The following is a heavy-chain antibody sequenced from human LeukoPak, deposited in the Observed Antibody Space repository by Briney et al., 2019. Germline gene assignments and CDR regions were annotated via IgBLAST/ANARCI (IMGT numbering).Heavy chain of an antibody. Sequence: SETLSLTCTVSGGSISNYYWSWIRQPPGKGLEWIGYIYYSGSTNYNPSLKSRVTISVDTSKNQFSLKLSSVTAADTAVYYCARQASYDSSGYYSLYDAFDIWGQGTMVTVSS. D-gene: IGHD3-22*01. CDR3: ARQASYDSSGYYSLYDAFDI. V-gene: IGHV4-59*08. J-gene: IGHJ3*02. CDR2: IYYSGST. CDR1: GGSISNYY.